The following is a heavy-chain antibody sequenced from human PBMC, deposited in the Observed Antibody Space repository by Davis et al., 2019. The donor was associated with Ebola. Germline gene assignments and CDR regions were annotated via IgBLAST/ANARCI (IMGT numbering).Heavy chain of an antibody. CDR3: GPTGRLTYGLDV. V-gene: IGHV3-23*01. Sequence: PGGSLRLSCIGSGFTFNNYPLTWVRQTSGRGLEWISTIGVNDVETFYADSVKGRFTISRDSSQNAVYLQMNSLRAEDTAVYFCGPTGRLTYGLDVWGQGTTVTVS. D-gene: IGHD1-26*01. CDR1: GFTFNNYP. CDR2: IGVNDVET. J-gene: IGHJ6*02.